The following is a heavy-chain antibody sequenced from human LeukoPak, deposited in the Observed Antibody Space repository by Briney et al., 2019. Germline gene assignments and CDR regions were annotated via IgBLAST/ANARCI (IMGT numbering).Heavy chain of an antibody. CDR3: ARDDSSGSYYYYYYYMDV. CDR1: GFTFSSYA. CDR2: ISSSSSTI. Sequence: GGSLRLSCAASGFTFSSYAMNWVRQAPGKGLEWVSYISSSSSTIYYADSVKGRFTISRDNAKNSLYLQMNSLRAEDTAVYYCARDDSSGSYYYYYYYMDVWGKGTTVTVSS. J-gene: IGHJ6*03. V-gene: IGHV3-48*01. D-gene: IGHD6-19*01.